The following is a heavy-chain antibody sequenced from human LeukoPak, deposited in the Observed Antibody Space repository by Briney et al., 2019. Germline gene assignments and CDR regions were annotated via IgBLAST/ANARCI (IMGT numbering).Heavy chain of an antibody. D-gene: IGHD3-3*01. CDR1: GFTFSSYG. CDR3: AKTDTIFGVVILYYYYMDV. Sequence: GGSLGLSCAASGFTFSSYGMHWVRQAPGKGLEWVAFIRYDGSNKYYADSVKGRFTISRDNSKNTLYLQMNSLRAEDTAVYYCAKTDTIFGVVILYYYYMDVWGKGTTVTVSS. CDR2: IRYDGSNK. J-gene: IGHJ6*03. V-gene: IGHV3-30*02.